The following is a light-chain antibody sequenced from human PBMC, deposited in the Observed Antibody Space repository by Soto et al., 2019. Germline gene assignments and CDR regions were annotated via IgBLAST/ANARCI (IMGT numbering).Light chain of an antibody. CDR2: AAS. CDR3: HQYNNWPWT. V-gene: IGKV3-15*01. Sequence: ETVMTQSPVTLSVSPGDTATLSCRASQRVSSHLAWYQQRPGQAPRLLIKAASTRATGIPVRFSGSGSETEFTLTTRSLHSEDFGLYYCHQYNNWPWTFGQGT. J-gene: IGKJ1*01. CDR1: QRVSSH.